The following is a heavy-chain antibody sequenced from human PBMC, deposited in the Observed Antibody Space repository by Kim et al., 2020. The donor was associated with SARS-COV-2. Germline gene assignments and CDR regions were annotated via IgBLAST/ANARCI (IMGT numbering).Heavy chain of an antibody. CDR2: IIPIFGTA. Sequence: SVKVSCKASGGTFSSYAISWVRQAPGQGLEWMGGIIPIFGTANYAQKFQGRVTITADESTSTAYMELSSLRSEDTAVYYCARACDITIFGVVTCGMDVWGQGTTVTVSS. V-gene: IGHV1-69*13. CDR3: ARACDITIFGVVTCGMDV. CDR1: GGTFSSYA. J-gene: IGHJ6*02. D-gene: IGHD3-3*01.